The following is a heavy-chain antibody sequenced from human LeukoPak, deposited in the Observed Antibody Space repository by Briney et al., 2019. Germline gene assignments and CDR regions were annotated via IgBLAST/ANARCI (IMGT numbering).Heavy chain of an antibody. CDR2: IRYDGSRI. CDR1: GFTFRDYG. CDR3: ATVPTFDWFDP. J-gene: IGHJ5*02. Sequence: PGGFLRLSCAASGFTFRDYGMHWVRQAPGKGLEWVAFIRYDGSRIFYVDSVEGRFTISRDNSKNTLYLQMNSLRAEDTAVYYCATVPTFDWFDPWGQGTLVTVSS. V-gene: IGHV3-30*02.